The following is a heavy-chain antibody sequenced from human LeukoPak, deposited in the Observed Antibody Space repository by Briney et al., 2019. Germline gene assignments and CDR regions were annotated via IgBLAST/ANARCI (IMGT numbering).Heavy chain of an antibody. CDR3: AGRPMVRWGSGDY. D-gene: IGHD3-10*01. CDR2: IYYSGST. CDR1: GGSISSSSYY. J-gene: IGHJ4*02. V-gene: IGHV4-39*01. Sequence: KPSETLSLTCTVSGGSISSSSYYWGWIRQPPGKGLEWIGSIYYSGSTYYNPSLKSRVTISVDTSKNQFSLKLSSVTAADTAVYYCAGRPMVRWGSGDYWGQGTLVTVSS.